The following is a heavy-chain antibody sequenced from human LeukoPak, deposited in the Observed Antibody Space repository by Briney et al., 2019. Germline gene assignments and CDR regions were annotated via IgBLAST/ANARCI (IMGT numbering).Heavy chain of an antibody. CDR3: AKETYYYDSSGSTYYFDY. CDR1: GFTFSSYA. V-gene: IGHV3-23*01. CDR2: ISGSGGST. J-gene: IGHJ4*02. D-gene: IGHD3-22*01. Sequence: GGSLRLSCAASGFTFSSYAMSWARQAPGKGLEWVSAISGSGGSTYYADSVKGRFTISRDNSKNTLYLQMNSLRAEDTAVYYCAKETYYYDSSGSTYYFDYWGQGTLVTVSS.